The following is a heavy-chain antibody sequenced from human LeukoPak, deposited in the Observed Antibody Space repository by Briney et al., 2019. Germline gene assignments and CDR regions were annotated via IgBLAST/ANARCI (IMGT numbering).Heavy chain of an antibody. V-gene: IGHV1-18*01. CDR2: ISTGNGNT. Sequence: VASVKVSCKASGDTFIRYGISWVRQAPGQGLEWMGWISTGNGNTNYGQKFQGRVTMTRDMSTSTVYMELSSLRSEDTAVYYCARDAVTMVRGVIITTPFVSDGYFDYWGQGTLVTVSS. J-gene: IGHJ4*02. CDR3: ARDAVTMVRGVIITTPFVSDGYFDY. CDR1: GDTFIRYG. D-gene: IGHD3-10*01.